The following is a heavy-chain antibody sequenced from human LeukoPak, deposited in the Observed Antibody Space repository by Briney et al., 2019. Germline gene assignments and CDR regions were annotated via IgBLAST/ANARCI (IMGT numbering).Heavy chain of an antibody. Sequence: GGSLRLSCAASGFIFSDYYMTWIRQTPGKGLEWLSYISDSGSTINYADSVKGRLTISRDNAKKSLFLQMNSLRAEDTAVFYCAIYYDSSGSIDHWGQGTLVTVSS. CDR2: ISDSGSTI. D-gene: IGHD3-22*01. CDR1: GFIFSDYY. V-gene: IGHV3-11*01. J-gene: IGHJ4*02. CDR3: AIYYDSSGSIDH.